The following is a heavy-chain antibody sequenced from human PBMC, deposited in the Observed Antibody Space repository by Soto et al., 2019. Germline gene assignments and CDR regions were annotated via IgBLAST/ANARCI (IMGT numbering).Heavy chain of an antibody. J-gene: IGHJ3*02. D-gene: IGHD2-15*01. Sequence: EVQLLESGGGLVQPGGSLRLSCAASGFTFGNYAMIWVRQAPGKGLEWVSTISGGGDGTYYADSVRGRFTISRENSRNPVYLQMNSLGAEDTAVYYCAKKGLGSLATYCSTGDCHYAFDIWGQGTMVTVSS. V-gene: IGHV3-23*01. CDR2: ISGGGDGT. CDR1: GFTFGNYA. CDR3: AKKGLGSLATYCSTGDCHYAFDI.